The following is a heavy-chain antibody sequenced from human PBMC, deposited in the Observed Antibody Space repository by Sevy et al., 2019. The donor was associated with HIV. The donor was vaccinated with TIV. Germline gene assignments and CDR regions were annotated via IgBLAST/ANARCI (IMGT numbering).Heavy chain of an antibody. CDR3: ASDNRYGDYGLDV. J-gene: IGHJ6*02. Sequence: SETLSLTCTVSGAAIGSGGYYWSWIRQHPGKGLEWIAYINYSGSTYYNPSLKSRLSVSLDTTKNQFSLKLSSVTAADTAVYYCASDNRYGDYGLDVWGLGTTVTVSS. CDR2: INYSGST. CDR1: GAAIGSGGYY. V-gene: IGHV4-31*03. D-gene: IGHD4-17*01.